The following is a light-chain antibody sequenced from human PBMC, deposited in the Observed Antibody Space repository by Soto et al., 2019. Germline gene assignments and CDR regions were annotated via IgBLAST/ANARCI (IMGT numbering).Light chain of an antibody. CDR2: GAS. CDR1: QSVTSSY. CDR3: HQYGSSPLT. Sequence: IVLTQSPGTLSLSPGERATLTCRASQSVTSSYLAWYQQKPGQAPRLLMYGASSRATDIPDRFSGSGSGTDFTLTISRLEPEDFAVYYCHQYGSSPLTFGPGTKVDIK. J-gene: IGKJ3*01. V-gene: IGKV3-20*01.